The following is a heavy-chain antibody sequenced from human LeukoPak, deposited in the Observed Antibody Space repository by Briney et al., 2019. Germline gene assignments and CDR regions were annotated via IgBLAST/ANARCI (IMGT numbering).Heavy chain of an antibody. CDR1: GYTFTGYY. D-gene: IGHD6-19*01. CDR3: ARVRRGSSGWYAYARENYFDY. Sequence: ASVKVSCKASGYTFTGYYMRWVRQAPGQGLEWMGWINPNSGGTNYAQKFQGRVTMTRDTSISTAYMELSRLRSDDTAVYYCARVRRGSSGWYAYARENYFDYWGQGTLVTVSS. CDR2: INPNSGGT. V-gene: IGHV1-2*02. J-gene: IGHJ4*02.